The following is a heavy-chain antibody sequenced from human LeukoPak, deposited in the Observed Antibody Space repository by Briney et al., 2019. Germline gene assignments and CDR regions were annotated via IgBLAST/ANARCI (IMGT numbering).Heavy chain of an antibody. Sequence: SETLSLTCTVSGGSISSSYWSWIRQPPGKELEWIGYIYDSGNTNYNPSLKSRVTISVDTSKSQFSLKLSSVTAADTAVYYCARGGLWWFDYWGQGTLVTVSS. J-gene: IGHJ4*02. CDR3: ARGGLWWFDY. CDR1: GGSISSSY. V-gene: IGHV4-59*01. D-gene: IGHD2-21*01. CDR2: IYDSGNT.